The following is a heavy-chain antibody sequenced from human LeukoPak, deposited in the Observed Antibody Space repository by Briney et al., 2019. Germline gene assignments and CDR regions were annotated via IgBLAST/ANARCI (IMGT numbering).Heavy chain of an antibody. CDR2: INHSGST. CDR3: ARGRAVASDY. V-gene: IGHV4-34*01. Sequence: SETLSLTCAVYGGTFSGFYWSWIRQPPGKGLEWIGEINHSGSTNYNPSLKSRLTISVDTSKNQFSLKLSSVTAADTAVYYCARGRAVASDYWGQGTLVTVSS. J-gene: IGHJ4*02. D-gene: IGHD6-19*01. CDR1: GGTFSGFY.